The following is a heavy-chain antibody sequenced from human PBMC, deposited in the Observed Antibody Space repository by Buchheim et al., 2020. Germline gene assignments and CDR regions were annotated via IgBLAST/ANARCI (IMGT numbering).Heavy chain of an antibody. CDR3: ARLGQQLDYNSFDY. CDR2: IYSGGST. J-gene: IGHJ4*02. V-gene: IGHV3-66*04. D-gene: IGHD6-13*01. Sequence: EVQLVESGGGLVQPGGSLRLSCAASGFTVSSNYMSWVRQAPGKGLEWVSVIYSGGSTYYADSVKGRFTISRDNPKQTLYLQMNSLRAEDTAVYYCARLGQQLDYNSFDYWGQGTL. CDR1: GFTVSSNY.